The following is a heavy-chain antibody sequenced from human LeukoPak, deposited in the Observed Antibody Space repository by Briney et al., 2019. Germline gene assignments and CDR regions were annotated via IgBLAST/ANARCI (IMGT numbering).Heavy chain of an antibody. Sequence: GGSLSLSCAASGFTFSSYVWYWVRQAPGKGLEWISYISSSSTIIKYADSVRGRFTISRDDARESLYLQMSSLRADDTAIYYCGARGQYVGSFDIWGQGTLVTVSS. D-gene: IGHD3-16*01. CDR1: GFTFSSYV. V-gene: IGHV3-48*03. CDR3: GARGQYVGSFDI. CDR2: ISSSSTII. J-gene: IGHJ3*02.